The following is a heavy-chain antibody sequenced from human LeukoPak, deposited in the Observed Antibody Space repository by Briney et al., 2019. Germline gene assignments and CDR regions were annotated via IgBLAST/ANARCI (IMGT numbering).Heavy chain of an antibody. Sequence: GGSLRLSCTASGFTFGDYAMSWTRQAPGKGLEWVGFIRSKAYGETADYAASVKGRFTISRDDSKAIAYLQMNSLKTEDTAVYHCTRDRGAYNLYDYWGQGTLVTVSS. D-gene: IGHD1-1*01. CDR3: TRDRGAYNLYDY. J-gene: IGHJ4*02. CDR1: GFTFGDYA. CDR2: IRSKAYGETA. V-gene: IGHV3-49*03.